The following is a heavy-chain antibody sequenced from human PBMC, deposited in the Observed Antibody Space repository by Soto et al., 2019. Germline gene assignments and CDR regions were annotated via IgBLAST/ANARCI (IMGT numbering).Heavy chain of an antibody. CDR3: ARPLPLSGSYQEHFDY. J-gene: IGHJ4*02. CDR2: INPSGGST. V-gene: IGHV1-46*01. CDR1: GYTFTSYY. D-gene: IGHD1-26*01. Sequence: ASVKVSCKASGYTFTSYYMHWVRQAPGQGLEWMGIINPSGGSTSYAQKFQGRVTMTRDTSTSTVYMELSSLRSEDTAVYYCARPLPLSGSYQEHFDYGGQGTLVTVSS.